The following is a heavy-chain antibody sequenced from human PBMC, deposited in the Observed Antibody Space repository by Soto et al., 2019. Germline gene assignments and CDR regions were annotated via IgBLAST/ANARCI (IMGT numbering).Heavy chain of an antibody. CDR3: AKDRMRSDYGLDWYFDL. CDR2: ISGSGADT. Sequence: EVQLLESGGGLEQPGGSLKLSCAASGFTFNDYALSWVRQAQGKGLEWVSAISGSGADTNYADSVRGRFTVSRDNSKNTLYLRMDSLRPEDTAVYYCAKDRMRSDYGLDWYFDLWGRGTLVTVSS. J-gene: IGHJ2*01. V-gene: IGHV3-23*01. CDR1: GFTFNDYA. D-gene: IGHD4-17*01.